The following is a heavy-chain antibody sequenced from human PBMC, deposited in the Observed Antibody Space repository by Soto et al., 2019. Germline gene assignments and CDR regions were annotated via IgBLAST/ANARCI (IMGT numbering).Heavy chain of an antibody. J-gene: IGHJ4*02. D-gene: IGHD5-12*01. V-gene: IGHV3-23*01. CDR2: ISGSGGST. Sequence: EVQLLESGGGLVQPGGSLRLSCAASGFTFSSYAMSWVRQAPGKGLEWVSAISGSGGSTYYADSVKGRFTISRDNSKNTLYVKMNSLRAEDTAVYYCAKGAGGDIVATVDYWGQGTLVTVSS. CDR1: GFTFSSYA. CDR3: AKGAGGDIVATVDY.